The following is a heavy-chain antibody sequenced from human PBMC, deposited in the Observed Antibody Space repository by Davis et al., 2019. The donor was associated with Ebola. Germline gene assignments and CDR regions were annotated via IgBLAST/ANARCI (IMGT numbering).Heavy chain of an antibody. V-gene: IGHV3-73*01. Sequence: GESLKISCAASGFTFSGSAMHWVRQASGKGLEWVGRIRSKANSYATAYAASVKGRFTISRDDSKNTLYLQMNSLKTEDTAVSYCTTDPVVVIATGDFDYWGQGTLVTVSS. D-gene: IGHD2-21*01. CDR2: IRSKANSYAT. CDR3: TTDPVVVIATGDFDY. CDR1: GFTFSGSA. J-gene: IGHJ4*02.